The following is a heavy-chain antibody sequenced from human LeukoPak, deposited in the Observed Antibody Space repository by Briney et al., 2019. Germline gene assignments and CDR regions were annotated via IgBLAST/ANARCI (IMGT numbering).Heavy chain of an antibody. CDR2: IIPIVGTA. D-gene: IGHD3-10*01. CDR3: ARVYGSGSYYFWFDP. V-gene: IGHV1-69*06. J-gene: IGHJ5*02. Sequence: SVKLSCKPSGGASSSYAISCVRQAPGQGLEWVGGIIPIVGTANYSQKVQGRVTITADKSTSTAYMELSSLRSEDTAVYDCARVYGSGSYYFWFDPWGQGTLVTVSS. CDR1: GGASSSYA.